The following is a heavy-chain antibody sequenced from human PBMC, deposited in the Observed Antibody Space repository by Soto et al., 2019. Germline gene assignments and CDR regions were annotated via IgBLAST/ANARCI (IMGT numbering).Heavy chain of an antibody. D-gene: IGHD4-17*01. J-gene: IGHJ4*02. CDR1: GFTADDYA. Sequence: EVQLVESGGGLVQPGRSLRLSCVASGFTADDYAMHWVRQAPGKGLEWVSGISSNSDTIDYADFVKGRFTISRDNAKNSLFLQMNRLRPEDTALYYCAKDMKWGGMTTIHYFDSWGQGTLVTVSS. CDR3: AKDMKWGGMTTIHYFDS. V-gene: IGHV3-9*02. CDR2: ISSNSDTI.